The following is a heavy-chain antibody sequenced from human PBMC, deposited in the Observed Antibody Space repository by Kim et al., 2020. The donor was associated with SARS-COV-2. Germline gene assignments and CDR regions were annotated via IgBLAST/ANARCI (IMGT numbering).Heavy chain of an antibody. CDR2: INHSGST. D-gene: IGHD6-13*01. V-gene: IGHV4-34*01. Sequence: SETLSLTCAVYGGSFSGYYWSWIRQPPGKGLEWIGEINHSGSTNYNPSLKSRVTISVDTSKNQFSLKLSSVTAADTAVYYCARVPIIAAAVDYWGQGTLVTVSS. CDR3: ARVPIIAAAVDY. CDR1: GGSFSGYY. J-gene: IGHJ4*02.